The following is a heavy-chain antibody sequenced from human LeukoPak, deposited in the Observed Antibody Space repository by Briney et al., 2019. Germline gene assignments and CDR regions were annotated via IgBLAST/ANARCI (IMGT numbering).Heavy chain of an antibody. D-gene: IGHD2-21*01. V-gene: IGHV3-7*03. CDR3: AKGKVNHDGALDA. J-gene: IGHJ3*01. CDR1: GFTFSSYW. CDR2: TKQDGSEK. Sequence: PGGSLRLSCAASGFTFSSYWMSWVRQAPGKGLEWVANTKQDGSEKYYVDSVKGRFTISRDNSKKTLYLQMNSLRAEDTAVYYCAKGKVNHDGALDAWGQGTLVTVSS.